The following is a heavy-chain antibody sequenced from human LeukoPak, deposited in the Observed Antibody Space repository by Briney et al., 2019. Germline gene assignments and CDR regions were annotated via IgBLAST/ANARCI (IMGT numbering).Heavy chain of an antibody. Sequence: PGGSLRLSCAASGFTFSNYAMSWVRQAPGKGLEWVSGISGSDYSTYYADSVKGRFTISSDNSKNTLYLQMNSLRAEDTAVYFCASQYCTGVSCYFDYWGQGTLVTVSS. J-gene: IGHJ4*02. V-gene: IGHV3-23*01. CDR2: ISGSDYST. D-gene: IGHD2-8*02. CDR3: ASQYCTGVSCYFDY. CDR1: GFTFSNYA.